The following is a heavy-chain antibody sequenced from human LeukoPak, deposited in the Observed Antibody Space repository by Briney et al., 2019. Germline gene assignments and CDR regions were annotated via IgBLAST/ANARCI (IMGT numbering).Heavy chain of an antibody. J-gene: IGHJ4*02. CDR3: ARDAQISAAAYYLDY. D-gene: IGHD6-13*01. CDR2: ISTDGRDI. Sequence: GGSLGLSCAASGFTFSRYPMHWVRQAPGKGLEWVTVISTDGRDIKYADSVKGRFTISRDSSKNTLSLQMNSLRDDDTAVYYCARDAQISAAAYYLDYWGQGTLVTVSS. CDR1: GFTFSRYP. V-gene: IGHV3-30*04.